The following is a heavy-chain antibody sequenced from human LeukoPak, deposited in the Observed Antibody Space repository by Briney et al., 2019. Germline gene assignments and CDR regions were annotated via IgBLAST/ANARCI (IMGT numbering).Heavy chain of an antibody. CDR2: ISYDGSNK. J-gene: IGHJ4*02. CDR1: GFTFSSYA. Sequence: GGSLTLSWPASGFTFSSYAMHWVRQAPGKGLEWVGVISYDGSNKYYADSVEGRFTISRDKSKNTLYLQMNRMRAEDTAVYYCARPKYYDFWSGYYTDATLFDYWGQGTLVTVS. D-gene: IGHD3-3*01. V-gene: IGHV3-30*04. CDR3: ARPKYYDFWSGYYTDATLFDY.